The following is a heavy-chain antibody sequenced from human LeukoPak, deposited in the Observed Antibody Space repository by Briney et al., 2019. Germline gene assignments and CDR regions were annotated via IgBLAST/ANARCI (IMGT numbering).Heavy chain of an antibody. CDR3: ARAPYDSSGYFDY. Sequence: GGSLRLSCAASGFTFSSYGMHWVRQAPGKVLDWVAFLRYDGSNKYYADSVKGRFTISRDNSKNTLYLQMNSLRAEDTAVYYCARAPYDSSGYFDYWGQGTLVTVSS. D-gene: IGHD3-22*01. J-gene: IGHJ4*02. V-gene: IGHV3-30*02. CDR2: LRYDGSNK. CDR1: GFTFSSYG.